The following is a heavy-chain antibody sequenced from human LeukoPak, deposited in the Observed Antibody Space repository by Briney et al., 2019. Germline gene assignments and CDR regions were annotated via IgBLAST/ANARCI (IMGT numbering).Heavy chain of an antibody. Sequence: GGSLRLSCEASGFIFSSYVMGWVRQAPGKGLEWVSSISVGGGDTFTADSVKGRFTISRDNSKNTLYLQMNSLRAEDTAVYYCAKAYYYDGSGYPLPDYWGQGTLVTVSS. CDR2: ISVGGGDT. V-gene: IGHV3-23*01. CDR3: AKAYYYDGSGYPLPDY. D-gene: IGHD3-22*01. CDR1: GFIFSSYV. J-gene: IGHJ4*02.